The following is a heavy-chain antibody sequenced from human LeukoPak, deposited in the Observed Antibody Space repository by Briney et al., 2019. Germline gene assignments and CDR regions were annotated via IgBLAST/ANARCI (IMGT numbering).Heavy chain of an antibody. J-gene: IGHJ6*03. CDR3: ARDGELLWFGNVDYYYMDV. D-gene: IGHD3-10*01. CDR1: GFTFSRYW. Sequence: GGSLRLSCAASGFTFSRYWMSWVRQAPGRGREGVANMNQDGSEKHYVDSVRGRFTISRDNAKNSLHLQMNGLRVEDTAVYHCARDGELLWFGNVDYYYMDVWGKGTTVTVSS. V-gene: IGHV3-7*01. CDR2: MNQDGSEK.